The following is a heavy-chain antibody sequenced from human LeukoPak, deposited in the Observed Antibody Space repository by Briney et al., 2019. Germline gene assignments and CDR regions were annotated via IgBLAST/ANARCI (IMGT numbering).Heavy chain of an antibody. D-gene: IGHD5-18*01. CDR1: GGSISSYY. J-gene: IGHJ4*02. Sequence: SETLSLTCTVSGGSISSYYWSWIRQPPGKGLEWIGYIYYSGSTNYNPSLKSRVTISVDTSKNQFSLKLSSVTAADTAVYYCARDGGYSYGYFNLDYWGQGTLVTVSS. V-gene: IGHV4-59*01. CDR3: ARDGGYSYGYFNLDY. CDR2: IYYSGST.